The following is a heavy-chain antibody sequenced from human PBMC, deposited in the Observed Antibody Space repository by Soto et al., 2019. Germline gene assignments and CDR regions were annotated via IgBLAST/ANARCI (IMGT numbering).Heavy chain of an antibody. Sequence: GGSLRLSCTASGLTLSSYDMHWVRQAPGRGLEWISSISGSNYVSYADSVEGRFTISRDNAKNSVYLQMSSLRSEDTAVYYCAGGIVVASLATFDPWGQGTLVTVSS. CDR1: GLTLSSYD. D-gene: IGHD2-21*01. J-gene: IGHJ5*02. CDR2: ISGSNYV. CDR3: AGGIVVASLATFDP. V-gene: IGHV3-21*06.